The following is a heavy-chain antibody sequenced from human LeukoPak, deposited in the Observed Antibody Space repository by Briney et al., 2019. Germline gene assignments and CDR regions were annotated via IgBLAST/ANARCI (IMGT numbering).Heavy chain of an antibody. CDR2: IWYDGSNK. CDR1: GFTLSSYA. Sequence: PGGSLRLSCAASGFTLSSYAMYWVRQAPGQGLEWVTNIWYDGSNKYYADSVKGRFTISRDNSKNTLYLQMNSLRAEDTAVYYCARGLFNYDNSGLNYWGQGTRVTVSS. J-gene: IGHJ4*02. D-gene: IGHD3-22*01. CDR3: ARGLFNYDNSGLNY. V-gene: IGHV3-33*01.